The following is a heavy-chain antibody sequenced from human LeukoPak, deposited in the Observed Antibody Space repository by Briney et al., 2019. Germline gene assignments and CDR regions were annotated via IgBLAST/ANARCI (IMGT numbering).Heavy chain of an antibody. CDR3: ARSPLYDFWNPFDY. Sequence: GGSLRLSCAASGFTFSSYSMNWVRQAPGKGLEWVSYISSSSSTIYYADSVKGRFTISRDNAKNSLYLQMNSLRAEDTAVYYCARSPLYDFWNPFDYWGQGTLVTVSS. J-gene: IGHJ4*02. CDR2: ISSSSSTI. CDR1: GFTFSSYS. D-gene: IGHD3-3*01. V-gene: IGHV3-48*04.